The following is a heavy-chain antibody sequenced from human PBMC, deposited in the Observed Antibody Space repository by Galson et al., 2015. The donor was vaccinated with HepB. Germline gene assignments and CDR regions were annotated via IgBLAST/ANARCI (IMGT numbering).Heavy chain of an antibody. CDR3: ARRSIAVAGTPFDI. CDR1: GGSISSSDYN. J-gene: IGHJ3*02. V-gene: IGHV4-39*01. CDR2: IHYSGRT. D-gene: IGHD6-19*01. Sequence: SETLSLTCSVSGGSISSSDYNWGWIRQPPGKGLEWIGSIHYSGRTYYIPSLRSRVAISVDTSKNQFSLKVTSVTAADTAVYYCARRSIAVAGTPFDIWGQGTVVTGSS.